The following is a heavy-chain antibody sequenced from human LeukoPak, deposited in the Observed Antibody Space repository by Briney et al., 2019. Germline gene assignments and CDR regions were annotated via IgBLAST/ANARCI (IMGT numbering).Heavy chain of an antibody. Sequence: GESLKISCKASGYSFTTYWIAWVRQMPGKSLECMGIINPADSDTRYSPSFQGQVTISADKSISTAYLQWSSLKASDTAMYYCARSTRNAFDIWGQGTMVTVSS. CDR2: INPADSDT. CDR3: ARSTRNAFDI. V-gene: IGHV5-51*01. CDR1: GYSFTTYW. J-gene: IGHJ3*02. D-gene: IGHD2-2*01.